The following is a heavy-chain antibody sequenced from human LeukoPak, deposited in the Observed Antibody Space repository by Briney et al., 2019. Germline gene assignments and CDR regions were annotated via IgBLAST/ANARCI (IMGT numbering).Heavy chain of an antibody. CDR1: GGSINSFH. Sequence: PSVTLSFNGTVSGGSINSFHWSWLRQPAGKGLEWIGRIYTSGSTNYHPSLKSRVTMSVDTSKNQFSLKLSSVTAADTAVYYCARGIPDYWGRGTLVTVSS. D-gene: IGHD6-13*01. V-gene: IGHV4-4*07. J-gene: IGHJ4*02. CDR3: ARGIPDY. CDR2: IYTSGST.